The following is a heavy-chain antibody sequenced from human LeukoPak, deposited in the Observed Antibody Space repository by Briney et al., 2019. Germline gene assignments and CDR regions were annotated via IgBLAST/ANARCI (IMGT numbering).Heavy chain of an antibody. D-gene: IGHD6-19*01. CDR3: ARAAYSSDWYFDP. V-gene: IGHV4-38-2*02. CDR1: GYSISSSYY. CDR2: IYHSGST. J-gene: IGHJ5*02. Sequence: SETLSLTCTVSGYSISSSYYWGWIRQPPGKGLEWIGSIYHSGSTYYNPSLKSRVTISVDTSKNQFSLKLSSVTAADTAVYYCARAAYSSDWYFDPWGQGTLVTVSS.